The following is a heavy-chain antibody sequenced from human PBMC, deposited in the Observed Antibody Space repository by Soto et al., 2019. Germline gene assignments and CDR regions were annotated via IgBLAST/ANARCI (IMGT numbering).Heavy chain of an antibody. D-gene: IGHD3-10*01. CDR1: GGSFSAYY. V-gene: IGHV4-34*01. CDR2: IHHSGSI. J-gene: IGHJ4*02. Sequence: PSETLSLTCAVYGGSFSAYYWSWIRQSPGKGLEWIGEIHHSGSINYKPSLKSRVTISVDTSKNQFSLELRSVTAADTAVYYCASYGSGSYYNWYYFDYWGQGTLVTVSS. CDR3: ASYGSGSYYNWYYFDY.